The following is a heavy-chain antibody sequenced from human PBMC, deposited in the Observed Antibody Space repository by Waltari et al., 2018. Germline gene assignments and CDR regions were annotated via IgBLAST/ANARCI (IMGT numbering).Heavy chain of an antibody. CDR3: ASPDKQWPRSHAFDI. J-gene: IGHJ3*02. Sequence: QVQLQQWGAGLLKPSETLSLTCAVYGGSFSGYYWSWIRQPPGKGLEWIGEINHSGSTNYNPSLKSRVTISVDTSKNQFSLKLSSVTAADTAVYYCASPDKQWPRSHAFDIWGQGTMVTVSS. CDR2: INHSGST. D-gene: IGHD6-19*01. V-gene: IGHV4-34*01. CDR1: GGSFSGYY.